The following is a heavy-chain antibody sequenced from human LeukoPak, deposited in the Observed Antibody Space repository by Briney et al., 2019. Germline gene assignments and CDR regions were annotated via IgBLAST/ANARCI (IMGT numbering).Heavy chain of an antibody. J-gene: IGHJ6*02. Sequence: GGSLRLSCAASGFTFSSYWMSWVRQAPGKGLEWVANIRQDGSDKYYVDSVKGRFTISRDNAKNSLYLQMNSLRAEDTAVYYCARDYYGSRRTHGMDVWGQGTTVTVSS. CDR2: IRQDGSDK. CDR1: GFTFSSYW. V-gene: IGHV3-7*01. CDR3: ARDYYGSRRTHGMDV. D-gene: IGHD3-10*01.